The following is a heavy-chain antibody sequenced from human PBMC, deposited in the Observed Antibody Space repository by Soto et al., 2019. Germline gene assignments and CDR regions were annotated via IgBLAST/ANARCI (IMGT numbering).Heavy chain of an antibody. D-gene: IGHD2-15*01. CDR3: RTGFSVVVAATPTDY. J-gene: IGHJ4*02. CDR1: GGSISSSSYY. Sequence: QLQLQESGPGLVKPSETLSLTCTVSGGSISSSSYYWGWIRQPPGKGLEWIGSIYYSGSTYYNPSLKSRVTISVDTSKNQFSRKLSSVTAADTAVYYCRTGFSVVVAATPTDYWGQGTLVTVSS. CDR2: IYYSGST. V-gene: IGHV4-39*01.